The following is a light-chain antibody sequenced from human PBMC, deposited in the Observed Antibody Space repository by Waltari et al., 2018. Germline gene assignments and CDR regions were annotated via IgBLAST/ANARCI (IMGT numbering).Light chain of an antibody. J-gene: IGKJ2*01. CDR3: QQSYSTPYT. CDR1: QSIDSY. CDR2: AAS. V-gene: IGKV1-39*01. Sequence: DIQMTQSPSSLSASIRDRVTITCRASQSIDSYLNWYQQKPGEAPKILIYAASSLQSGVPSRFSGSGSGTDFTLTISSLQPEDFVTYYCQQSYSTPYTFGQGTKLEIK.